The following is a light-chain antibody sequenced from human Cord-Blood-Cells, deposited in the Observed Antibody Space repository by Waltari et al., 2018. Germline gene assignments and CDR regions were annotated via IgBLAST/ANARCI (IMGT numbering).Light chain of an antibody. Sequence: QTVVTQEPSLTVSPGGTVTLTCASSTGAVPSGYYPNWFQQKPGQAPRALIYSKSNKHSWTPARFSGSLLGGKAALTLSGVQPEDEAEYYCLLYYGGAQLVFGGGTKLTVL. CDR3: LLYYGGAQLV. CDR1: TGAVPSGYY. CDR2: SKS. V-gene: IGLV7-43*01. J-gene: IGLJ3*02.